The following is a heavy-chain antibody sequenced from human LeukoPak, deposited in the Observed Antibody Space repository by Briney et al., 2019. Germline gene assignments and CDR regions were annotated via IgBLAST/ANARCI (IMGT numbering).Heavy chain of an antibody. Sequence: PGGSLRLSCAASGFTFSSYGMHWVRQAPGKGLEWVAVISYDGSNKYYADSVKGRFTISRDNSKNTLYLQMNSLRAEDTAVYYCAKDRDGAVAGTTGDHWGQGTLVTVSS. V-gene: IGHV3-30*18. CDR2: ISYDGSNK. J-gene: IGHJ4*02. D-gene: IGHD6-19*01. CDR3: AKDRDGAVAGTTGDH. CDR1: GFTFSSYG.